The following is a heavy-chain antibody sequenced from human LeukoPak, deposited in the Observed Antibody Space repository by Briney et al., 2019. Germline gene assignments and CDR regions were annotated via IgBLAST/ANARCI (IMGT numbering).Heavy chain of an antibody. V-gene: IGHV1-8*01. CDR2: MNPNSGNT. J-gene: IGHJ4*02. D-gene: IGHD3-10*01. CDR1: GYTFSSYD. Sequence: GASVKVSCKASGYTFSSYDINWVRQATGQGLEWMGWMNPNSGNTGYAQKFQGRVTMTRNTSISTAYMELSSLRSEDTAVFYCARAIYASGSYLVDYWGQGTLVTVSS. CDR3: ARAIYASGSYLVDY.